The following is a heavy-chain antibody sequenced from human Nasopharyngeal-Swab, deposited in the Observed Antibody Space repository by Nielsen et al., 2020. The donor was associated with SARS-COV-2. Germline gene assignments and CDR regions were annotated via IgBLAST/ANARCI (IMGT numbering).Heavy chain of an antibody. CDR2: FYSTETP. CDR1: GASVSDYY. CDR3: ARYHYLDV. V-gene: IGHV4-59*02. J-gene: IGHJ6*03. Sequence: SETLSLTCTVSGASVSDYYWSWVRQPPGKGLEWLGSFYSTETPDYNPSLNSRVVMSIDTSKNQLSLRLTSVTAADTAMYYCARYHYLDVWGKGTTVTVSS.